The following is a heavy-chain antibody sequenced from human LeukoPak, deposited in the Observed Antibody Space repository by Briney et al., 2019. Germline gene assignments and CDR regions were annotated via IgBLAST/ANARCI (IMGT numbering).Heavy chain of an antibody. Sequence: GGSLRLSCAASGFTFSNHAMSWVRQAPGKGLQWVSAISGGGVAIYYADSAKGRFTISRDNSKNTLYLQMNSLRAEDTAVYYCAKDGFDYYDSSGYYYFNYWGQGTLVTVSS. CDR2: ISGGGVAI. CDR1: GFTFSNHA. D-gene: IGHD3-22*01. J-gene: IGHJ4*02. V-gene: IGHV3-23*01. CDR3: AKDGFDYYDSSGYYYFNY.